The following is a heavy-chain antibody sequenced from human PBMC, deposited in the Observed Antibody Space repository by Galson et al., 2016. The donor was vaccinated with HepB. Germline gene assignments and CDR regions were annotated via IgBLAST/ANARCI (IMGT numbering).Heavy chain of an antibody. J-gene: IGHJ4*02. CDR1: GFMFSRCA. CDR3: SREFGYYFDY. Sequence: SLRLSCAASGFMFSRCAMSWVRQAPGKGLEWVSAITGSDNTYYADSVKGRFTISRDNSKNMLYLQMNSLKTEDTAVYYFSREFGYYFDYWGQGILVTVSS. V-gene: IGHV3-23*01. D-gene: IGHD5-24*01. CDR2: ITGSDNT.